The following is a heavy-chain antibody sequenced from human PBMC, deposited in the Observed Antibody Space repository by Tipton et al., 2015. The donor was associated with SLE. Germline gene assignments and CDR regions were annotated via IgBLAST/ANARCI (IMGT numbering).Heavy chain of an antibody. D-gene: IGHD6-19*01. CDR2: IFLSGNT. CDR3: TRQWRRGGAFDI. J-gene: IGHJ3*02. CDR1: GGSISTSRFF. V-gene: IGHV4-39*07. Sequence: TLSLTCPVSGGSISTSRFFWAWIRQPPGKGLEWIGCIFLSGNTFYNPSLKSRVTISVDTSKNQFSLNLTSVTAADTAVYYCTRQWRRGGAFDIWGQGTMVTVSS.